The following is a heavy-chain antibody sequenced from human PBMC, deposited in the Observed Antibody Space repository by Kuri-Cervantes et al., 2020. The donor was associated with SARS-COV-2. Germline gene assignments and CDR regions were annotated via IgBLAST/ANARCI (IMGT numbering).Heavy chain of an antibody. Sequence: GGSLRLSCAASGFTFSSFPMSWVRQAPGKGLEWVANTNQDGNEKHYADSVKGRFTISRDNAKNSLYLQMNSLRAEDTAVYYCASRGNSRNWYFDLWGRGTLVTVSS. CDR1: GFTFSSFP. CDR2: TNQDGNEK. J-gene: IGHJ2*01. V-gene: IGHV3-7*05. CDR3: ASRGNSRNWYFDL. D-gene: IGHD2/OR15-2a*01.